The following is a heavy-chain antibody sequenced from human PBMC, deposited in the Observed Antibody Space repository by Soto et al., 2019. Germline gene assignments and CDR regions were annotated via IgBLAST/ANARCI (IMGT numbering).Heavy chain of an antibody. Sequence: PSETLSLTCNVSGGSITGAYYWNWIRQHPGKGLEWIGSIHYRGTTDYNPSLKSRITISLDRSKNQFALKLSSVTAADTAVYYCARVRDSFGLDVWGQGTTVTSP. CDR1: GGSITGAYY. CDR3: ARVRDSFGLDV. V-gene: IGHV4-31*03. J-gene: IGHJ6*02. CDR2: IHYRGTT. D-gene: IGHD2-15*01.